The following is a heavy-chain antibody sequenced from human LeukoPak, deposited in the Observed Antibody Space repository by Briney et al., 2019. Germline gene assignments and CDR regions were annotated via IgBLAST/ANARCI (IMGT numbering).Heavy chain of an antibody. D-gene: IGHD6-13*01. CDR2: SSGSGVST. Sequence: PGGSLRLSCAASGLTFSSYAMSWVRQAPGKGLEWVSASSGSGVSTYYADSVKGRFTISRDNSKNTLYLQMNSLRDEDTALYYCAKHLGYSSSHMDYWGQGTLVTVSS. J-gene: IGHJ4*02. V-gene: IGHV3-23*01. CDR1: GLTFSSYA. CDR3: AKHLGYSSSHMDY.